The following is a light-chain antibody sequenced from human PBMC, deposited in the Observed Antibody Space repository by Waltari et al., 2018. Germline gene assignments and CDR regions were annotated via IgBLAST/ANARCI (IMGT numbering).Light chain of an antibody. J-gene: IGKJ2*03. CDR2: WAS. CDR1: QSVLYSANSRNY. Sequence: DIVMTQFPDSLAVSLGERATINCKSSQSVLYSANSRNYLSWYQLKPGKPPKVLIYWASTRASGVPDRFSGSGSGTDFTLTISSLRAEDVAVYYCQQYYDTPYSFGQGTKLEIK. CDR3: QQYYDTPYS. V-gene: IGKV4-1*01.